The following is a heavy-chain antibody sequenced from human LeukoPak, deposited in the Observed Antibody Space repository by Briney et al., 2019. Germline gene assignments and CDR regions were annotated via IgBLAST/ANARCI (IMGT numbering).Heavy chain of an antibody. J-gene: IGHJ4*02. Sequence: ASVKVSCKASGYTFTSYAMNWVRQAPGQGLEWMGWINTNTGNPTYAQGFTGRFVFSLDTSVSTAYLQISSLKAEDTAVYYCATRGGDYGDYVGDYWGQGTLVTVSS. CDR1: GYTFTSYA. V-gene: IGHV7-4-1*02. CDR3: ATRGGDYGDYVGDY. D-gene: IGHD4-17*01. CDR2: INTNTGNP.